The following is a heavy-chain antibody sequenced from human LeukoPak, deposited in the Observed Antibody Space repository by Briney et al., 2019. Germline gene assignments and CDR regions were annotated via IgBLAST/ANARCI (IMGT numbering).Heavy chain of an antibody. D-gene: IGHD3-10*01. CDR2: FHTSGST. CDR1: GGSISSGSYY. J-gene: IGHJ4*02. V-gene: IGHV4-61*02. Sequence: SETLSLTCTVSGGSISSGSYYWSWIRQPAGKGLEWIGRFHTSGSTDYNPSLKSRVSISVDTSKNHFSLKLSSVTAADTAVYCCARGGVSDFDYWGQGTLVTVSS. CDR3: ARGGVSDFDY.